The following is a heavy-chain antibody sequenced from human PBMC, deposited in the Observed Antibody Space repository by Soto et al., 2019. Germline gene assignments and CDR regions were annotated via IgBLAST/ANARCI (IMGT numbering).Heavy chain of an antibody. Sequence: EVQLLESGGGLVQPGGSLRLSCAASGFTFSNYAMSWVRQAPGKGLEWVAAISGSGDSSYYPASVKGRFTISRDNSKNTLHLQMNSLRAEDTAVYYCAILSNWGQGTLVTVSS. CDR1: GFTFSNYA. V-gene: IGHV3-23*01. D-gene: IGHD6-6*01. J-gene: IGHJ4*02. CDR2: ISGSGDSS. CDR3: AILSN.